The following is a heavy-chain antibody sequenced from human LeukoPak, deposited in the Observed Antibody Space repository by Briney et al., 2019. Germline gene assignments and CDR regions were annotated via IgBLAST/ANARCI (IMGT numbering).Heavy chain of an antibody. CDR3: AKDAQRGFDYSNSLEN. V-gene: IGHV3-33*06. D-gene: IGHD4-11*01. CDR1: KFTFSHYG. J-gene: IGHJ4*02. Sequence: PGGSLRLSCAASKFTFSHYGMHWVRQAPGKELEWVAVIWNDGSNQYYADSVKGRFTVSRDNSQNTLYLQMNSLRPEDTAVYYCAKDAQRGFDYSNSLENWGQGILVTVSS. CDR2: IWNDGSNQ.